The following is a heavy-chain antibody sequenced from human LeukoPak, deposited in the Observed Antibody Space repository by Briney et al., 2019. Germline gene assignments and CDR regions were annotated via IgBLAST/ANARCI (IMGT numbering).Heavy chain of an antibody. D-gene: IGHD3-3*01. CDR2: ISDFNGLT. CDR3: ARGDDFNAFDI. V-gene: IGHV1-18*01. Sequence: ASVKVSCKTSGYTLTDFGLSWVRQAPGQGLEWMGWISDFNGLTKYAQKLQDRVTMTTDASTSTAYMELSSLRSEDTAVYYCARGDDFNAFDIWGQGTMVTVSS. J-gene: IGHJ3*02. CDR1: GYTLTDFG.